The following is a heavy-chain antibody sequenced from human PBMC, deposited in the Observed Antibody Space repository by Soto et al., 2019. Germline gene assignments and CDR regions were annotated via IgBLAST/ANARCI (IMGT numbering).Heavy chain of an antibody. CDR2: INHSGST. V-gene: IGHV4-34*01. CDR3: ARCPFGYYDILTGLYAFDI. Sequence: SETLSLTCAVYGGSFSGYYWSWIRQPPGKGLEWIGEINHSGSTNYNPSLKSRVTISVDTSKNQFSLKLSSVTAADTAVYYCARCPFGYYDILTGLYAFDISGPGTMVTVSS. J-gene: IGHJ3*02. CDR1: GGSFSGYY. D-gene: IGHD3-9*01.